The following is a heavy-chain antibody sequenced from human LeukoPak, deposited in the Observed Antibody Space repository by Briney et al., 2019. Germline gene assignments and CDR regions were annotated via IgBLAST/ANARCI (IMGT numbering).Heavy chain of an antibody. V-gene: IGHV4-59*01. D-gene: IGHD4-11*01. J-gene: IGHJ6*03. CDR2: LYYSGSI. Sequence: PSETLSLTCSVSGGTISSFYWSWIRQSPGKGLEWIGYLYYSGSINYNPSLKSRVTISGDTSKNQLSLKLSSVTAADTAVYYCARASVTYYYYYYMDVWGKGTTVTVSS. CDR1: GGTISSFY. CDR3: ARASVTYYYYYYMDV.